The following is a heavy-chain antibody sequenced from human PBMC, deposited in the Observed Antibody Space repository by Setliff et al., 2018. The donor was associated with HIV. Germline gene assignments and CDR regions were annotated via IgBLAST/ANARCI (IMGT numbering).Heavy chain of an antibody. D-gene: IGHD3-10*01. CDR2: IYPTGSS. CDR1: GGSMSSYY. Sequence: PSETLSLTCTVSGGSMSSYYWSWIRQPAGKGLEWIGRIYPTGSSNYNLSLRSRVTMSVDTSKNQFSLNLNSVTAADTAVYYCARDRGIYNTAKGLDYWGQGTLVTVSS. V-gene: IGHV4-4*07. CDR3: ARDRGIYNTAKGLDY. J-gene: IGHJ4*02.